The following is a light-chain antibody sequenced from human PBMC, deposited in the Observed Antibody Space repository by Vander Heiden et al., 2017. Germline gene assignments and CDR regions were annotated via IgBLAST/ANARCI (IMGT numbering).Light chain of an antibody. J-gene: IGKJ1*01. V-gene: IGKV1-13*02. CDR1: QGISSA. CDR3: QQFNSYPWT. Sequence: IQLTQSPSSLSASVGDRVTITCRASQGISSALAWYQQKPGKTPKLLIYDASSLESGVPSRFGGSGSGTDFTFTISSLQPEDFATYYCQQFNSYPWTFGQGTKVEIK. CDR2: DAS.